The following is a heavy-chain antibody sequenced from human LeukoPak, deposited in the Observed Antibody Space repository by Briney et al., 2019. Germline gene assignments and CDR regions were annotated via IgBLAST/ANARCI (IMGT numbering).Heavy chain of an antibody. CDR1: GGTFSSYA. CDR3: ATEIGYYDSSLHC. CDR2: IIPIFGTA. J-gene: IGHJ4*02. D-gene: IGHD3-22*01. Sequence: SVKVSCKASGGTFSSYAISWVRQAPGQGLEWMGRIIPIFGTANYAQKFQGRVTITTDESTSTAYMELSSLRSEDTAVYYCATEIGYYDSSLHCWGQGTLVTVSS. V-gene: IGHV1-69*05.